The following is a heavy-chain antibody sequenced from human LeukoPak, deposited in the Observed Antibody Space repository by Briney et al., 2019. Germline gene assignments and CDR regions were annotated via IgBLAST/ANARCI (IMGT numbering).Heavy chain of an antibody. Sequence: PGGSLRLSCAASGFRFGDYGMSWVRQPPGKGLEWVSGIRWSGGSTGYADSVKGRFIISRDNAKNSLYLQMNSLRAEDSALYYCARGVYSNYPNYYYMDVWGKGTTITVSS. D-gene: IGHD4-11*01. CDR1: GFRFGDYG. CDR3: ARGVYSNYPNYYYMDV. V-gene: IGHV3-20*04. J-gene: IGHJ6*03. CDR2: IRWSGGST.